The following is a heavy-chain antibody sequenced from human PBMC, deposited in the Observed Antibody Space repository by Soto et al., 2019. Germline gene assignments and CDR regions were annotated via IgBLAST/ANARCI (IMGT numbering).Heavy chain of an antibody. D-gene: IGHD3-22*01. Sequence: EVQVVESGGGLVKPGGSLRLSCAASGFSFSNAWMSWVRQAPGKGLEWVARIKSKTDGGTPDYAAPVKGRFTISRDDSKATLYLQVNSLKTEDTAVYYCSTSANYYGTRRYRGYFDVWGRGTLVTVSS. CDR1: GFSFSNAW. J-gene: IGHJ2*01. CDR3: STSANYYGTRRYRGYFDV. V-gene: IGHV3-15*01. CDR2: IKSKTDGGTP.